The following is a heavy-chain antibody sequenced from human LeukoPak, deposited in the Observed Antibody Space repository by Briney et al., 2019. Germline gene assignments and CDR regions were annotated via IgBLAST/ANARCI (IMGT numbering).Heavy chain of an antibody. CDR3: ARAGEGYCSGGSCYAGDY. D-gene: IGHD2-15*01. CDR2: ISYSSGHI. Sequence: GGSLRLSCAASGFTFSNSGMNWVRQAPGKGLEWVSSISYSSGHIYYADSVKGRFTISRDNAKNSLYLQMNSLRVEDTAVYYCARAGEGYCSGGSCYAGDYWGQGTLVTVSS. CDR1: GFTFSNSG. J-gene: IGHJ4*02. V-gene: IGHV3-21*01.